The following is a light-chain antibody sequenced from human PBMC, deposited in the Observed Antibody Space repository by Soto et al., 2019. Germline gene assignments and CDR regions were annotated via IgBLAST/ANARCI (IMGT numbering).Light chain of an antibody. CDR1: SSNIGSNS. V-gene: IGLV1-44*01. CDR2: TNN. J-gene: IGLJ2*01. Sequence: QSVLTQPPSASGTPGQRVTISCSGSSSNIGSNSVSWYQQLPAAAPKLLMVTNNQRPSGVPDRFSGSKSGTSASLAITGLQSDDEADYYCAAWDDSLSGHVVFGGGTKLTVL. CDR3: AAWDDSLSGHVV.